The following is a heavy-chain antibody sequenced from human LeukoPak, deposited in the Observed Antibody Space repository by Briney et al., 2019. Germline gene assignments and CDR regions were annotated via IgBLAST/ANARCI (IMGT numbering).Heavy chain of an antibody. CDR3: AREWAVAGTLDY. Sequence: ASVKVSCKASGYTFTSYYMHWVRQAPGQGLEWMGIINPSGGSTSYAQKFQGRVTMTRDMSTSTVYMELSSLRSEDTAVYYCAREWAVAGTLDYWGQGTLVTVSS. D-gene: IGHD6-19*01. J-gene: IGHJ4*02. CDR2: INPSGGST. CDR1: GYTFTSYY. V-gene: IGHV1-46*01.